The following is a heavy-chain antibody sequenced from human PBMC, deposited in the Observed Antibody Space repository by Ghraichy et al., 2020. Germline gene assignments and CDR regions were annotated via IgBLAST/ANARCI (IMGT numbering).Heavy chain of an antibody. D-gene: IGHD3-16*01. J-gene: IGHJ4*02. V-gene: IGHV3-23*01. CDR2: ISGHGGDK. CDR1: GFTFRAFS. Sequence: GGSLRLSCVASGFTFRAFSMSWVRQAPGKGLEWVSAISGHGGDKNYAASVKGRFTVSRDNSKNMMSLQMNSLRVEDTALYFCAKWGDRSNYSPYLDSWGQGTQVTVSS. CDR3: AKWGDRSNYSPYLDS.